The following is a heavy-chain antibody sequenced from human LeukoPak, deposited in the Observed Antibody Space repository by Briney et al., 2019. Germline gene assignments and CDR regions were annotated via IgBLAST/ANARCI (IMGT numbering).Heavy chain of an antibody. CDR2: IYYSGST. CDR3: ARNNGYSYGYYYYYMDV. D-gene: IGHD5-18*01. Sequence: PSETLSLTCTVSGASISSYYWSWIRQPPGKGLEWIGYIYYSGSTNYNPSLKSRVTISVDTSKNQFSLKLSSVTAADTAVYYCARNNGYSYGYYYYYMDVWGKGTTVTISS. CDR1: GASISSYY. J-gene: IGHJ6*03. V-gene: IGHV4-59*01.